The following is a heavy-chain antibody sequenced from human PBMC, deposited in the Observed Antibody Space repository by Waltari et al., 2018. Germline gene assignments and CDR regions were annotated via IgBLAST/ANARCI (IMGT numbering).Heavy chain of an antibody. D-gene: IGHD3-3*01. CDR2: INPNSGGT. Sequence: QVQLVQSGAEVKKPGASVKVSCKASGYTFTGYYMHWVRQAPGQGLEWMGRINPNSGGTNYAQKFQGRVTMTRDTSISTAYMELGRLRSGDTAVYYCARGGDFWSGYYTSLGYWGQGTLVTVSS. J-gene: IGHJ4*02. CDR3: ARGGDFWSGYYTSLGY. V-gene: IGHV1-2*06. CDR1: GYTFTGYY.